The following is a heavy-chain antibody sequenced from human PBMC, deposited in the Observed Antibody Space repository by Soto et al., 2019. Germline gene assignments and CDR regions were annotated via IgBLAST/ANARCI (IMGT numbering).Heavy chain of an antibody. Sequence: ASVKVSCKASGYTFFNYGITWVRQAPGQGLEWMGWISAYNGNRNYAQKFQGRVSMTTDTSTSTAYMELWALRSDDTAVYYCARSPIAATGSLDQWGQGTLVTVSS. CDR3: ARSPIAATGSLDQ. V-gene: IGHV1-18*01. J-gene: IGHJ4*02. CDR1: GYTFFNYG. D-gene: IGHD1-1*01. CDR2: ISAYNGNR.